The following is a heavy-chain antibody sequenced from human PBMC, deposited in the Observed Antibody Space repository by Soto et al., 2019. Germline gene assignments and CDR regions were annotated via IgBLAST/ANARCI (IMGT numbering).Heavy chain of an antibody. J-gene: IGHJ5*02. CDR2: ISAGNGNT. V-gene: IGHV1-3*01. CDR3: ARDVYYYDSSGLAFDP. D-gene: IGHD3-22*01. CDR1: GYTFTSYA. Sequence: GASVKVSCKASGYTFTSYAMHWVRQAPGQRLEWMGWISAGNGNTKYSQKFQGRVTITRDTSASTAYMELSSLRSEDTAVYYCARDVYYYDSSGLAFDPWGQGTLVTVSS.